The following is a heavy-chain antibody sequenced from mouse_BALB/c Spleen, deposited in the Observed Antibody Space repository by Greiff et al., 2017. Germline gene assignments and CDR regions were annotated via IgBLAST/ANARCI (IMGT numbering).Heavy chain of an antibody. CDR3: ARSRDYRYDFDY. CDR2: INPSTGYT. D-gene: IGHD2-14*01. Sequence: QVQLKQPGSELVRPGGSVKLSCKTSGYTFTNYWMHWVKQRPGQGLEWIGYINPSTGYTEYNQKFKDKATLTADKSSSTAYMQLSSLTSEDSAVYYCARSRDYRYDFDYWGQGTTLTVSS. CDR1: GYTFTNYW. V-gene: IGHV1-4*01. J-gene: IGHJ2*01.